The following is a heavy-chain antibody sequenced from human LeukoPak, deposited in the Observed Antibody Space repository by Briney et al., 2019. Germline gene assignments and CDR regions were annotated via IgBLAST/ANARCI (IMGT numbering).Heavy chain of an antibody. Sequence: GGSLRLSCAASGFTFDDYDMHWVRQAPGKGLEWVSLISGSGGSTYYADSVKGRFTISRDNSKNSLYLQMNSLRTEDTALYYCAKDDYGSGSSGDFWGQGTLVTVSS. CDR1: GFTFDDYD. CDR3: AKDDYGSGSSGDF. V-gene: IGHV3-43*02. J-gene: IGHJ4*02. CDR2: ISGSGGST. D-gene: IGHD3-10*01.